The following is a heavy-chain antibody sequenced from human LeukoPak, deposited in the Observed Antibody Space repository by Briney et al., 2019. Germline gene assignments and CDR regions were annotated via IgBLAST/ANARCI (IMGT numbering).Heavy chain of an antibody. J-gene: IGHJ4*02. CDR2: IIPIFGTA. V-gene: IGHV1-69*13. D-gene: IGHD3-22*01. CDR3: AREVWRGSYYYDSSGYYYFDY. CDR1: GGTFSSCA. Sequence: SVKVSCKASGGTFSSCAISWVRQAPGQGLEWMGGIIPIFGTANYAQKFQGRVTITADESTSTAYMELSGLRSEDTAVYYCAREVWRGSYYYDSSGYYYFDYWGQGTLVTVSS.